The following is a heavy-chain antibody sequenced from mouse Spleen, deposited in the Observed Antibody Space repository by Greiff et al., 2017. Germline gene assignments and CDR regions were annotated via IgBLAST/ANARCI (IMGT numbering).Heavy chain of an antibody. CDR3: AVALGGVPHWYFDV. D-gene: IGHD4-1*01. CDR1: GYTFTSYW. Sequence: QVQLQQPGAELVMPGASVKLSCKASGYTFTSYWMHWVKQRPGQGLEWIGEIDPSDSYTNYNQKFKGKATLTVDKSSSTAYMQLSSLTSEDSAVYYCAVALGGVPHWYFDVWGAGTTVTVSS. V-gene: IGHV1-69*01. CDR2: IDPSDSYT. J-gene: IGHJ1*01.